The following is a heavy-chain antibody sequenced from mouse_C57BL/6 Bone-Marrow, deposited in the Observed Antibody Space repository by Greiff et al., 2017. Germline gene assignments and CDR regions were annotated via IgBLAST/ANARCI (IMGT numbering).Heavy chain of an antibody. D-gene: IGHD2-4*01. J-gene: IGHJ4*01. CDR3: AREGDDYEGYYAMDY. CDR2: IWSGGST. Sequence: QVQLKQSGPGLVQPSQSLSITCTVSGFSLTSYGVHWVRQSPGKGLEWLGVIWSGGSTDYNAAFISRLSISKDNSKSQVFCKMKSLQADDTAIYYCAREGDDYEGYYAMDYWGQGTSVTVSS. V-gene: IGHV2-2*01. CDR1: GFSLTSYG.